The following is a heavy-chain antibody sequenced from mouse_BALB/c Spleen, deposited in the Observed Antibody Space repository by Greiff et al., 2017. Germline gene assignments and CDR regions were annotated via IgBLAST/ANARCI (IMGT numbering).Heavy chain of an antibody. CDR3: ARAFNWDGYWYFDV. CDR1: GFTFSSFG. CDR2: ISSGSSTI. J-gene: IGHJ1*01. Sequence: EVKLVESGGGLVQPGGSRKLSCAASGFTFSSFGMHWVRQAPEKGLEWVAYISSGSSTIYYADTVKGRFTISRDNPKNTLFLQMTSLRSEDTAMYYCARAFNWDGYWYFDVWGAGTTVTVSS. V-gene: IGHV5-17*02. D-gene: IGHD4-1*01.